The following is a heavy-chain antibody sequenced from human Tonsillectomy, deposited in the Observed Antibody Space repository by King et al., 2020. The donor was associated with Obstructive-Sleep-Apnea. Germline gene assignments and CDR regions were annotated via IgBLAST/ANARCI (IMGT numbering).Heavy chain of an antibody. Sequence: QLVQSGAEVKKPGSSVKVSCKASGDASSSYAISWVRQAPGQGLEWVGGLIPLLGVAHYAQKFQGRVTMTADKSTTTAYMDLSSLRSEDTAMYYCARGAAGTFDYWGQGTLVTVSS. V-gene: IGHV1-69*10. CDR3: ARGAAGTFDY. D-gene: IGHD6-25*01. CDR2: LIPLLGVA. J-gene: IGHJ4*02. CDR1: GDASSSYA.